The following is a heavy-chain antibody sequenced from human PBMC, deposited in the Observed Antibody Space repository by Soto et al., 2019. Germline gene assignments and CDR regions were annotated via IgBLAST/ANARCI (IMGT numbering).Heavy chain of an antibody. CDR3: AGDQDGSGSYYFNWFDP. Sequence: ASVKVSCKASGYTFTRYYMHWVRQAPGQGLEWMGIINPSGGSTSYAQKFQGRVTLTRDTSTSTVYMELSSLKSEDTAVYYCAGDQDGSGSYYFNWFDPWGQGTLVTVSS. D-gene: IGHD3-10*01. J-gene: IGHJ5*02. CDR2: INPSGGST. V-gene: IGHV1-46*01. CDR1: GYTFTRYY.